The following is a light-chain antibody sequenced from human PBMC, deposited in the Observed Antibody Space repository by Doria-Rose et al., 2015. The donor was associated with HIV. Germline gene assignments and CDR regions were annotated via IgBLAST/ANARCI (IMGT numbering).Light chain of an antibody. J-gene: IGKJ1*01. CDR2: DGS. CDR3: HQYGTSWT. V-gene: IGKV3-20*01. Sequence: TQSPGTLSLPPGERATLSCRASQSFSSTYLAWYQQKPGQAPSLLIYDGSTRATGIPDRFSASGSGTDFTLAINRLEPEDFALYYCHQYGTSWTFGQGTKVGI. CDR1: QSFSSTY.